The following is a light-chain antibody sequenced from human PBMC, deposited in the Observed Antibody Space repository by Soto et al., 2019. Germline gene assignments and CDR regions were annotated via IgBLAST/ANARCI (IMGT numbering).Light chain of an antibody. CDR2: DAS. J-gene: IGKJ5*01. CDR1: QSVDGY. Sequence: EIVLTQSPGTLSLSPGERATLSCRASQSVDGYLAWYQQKPGQAPRLLIYDASNRATGIPARFSGSGSGTDFTLTISSLEPEDFAVYYCQQRSNWITFGQGTRLEIK. V-gene: IGKV3-11*01. CDR3: QQRSNWIT.